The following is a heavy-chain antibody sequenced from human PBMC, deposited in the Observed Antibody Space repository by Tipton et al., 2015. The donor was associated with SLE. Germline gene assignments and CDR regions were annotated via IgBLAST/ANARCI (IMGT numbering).Heavy chain of an antibody. CDR2: ISGSGGST. CDR3: ARSPAPRWVSS. J-gene: IGHJ4*02. V-gene: IGHV3-23*01. CDR1: GFTFSSYA. Sequence: SLRLSCAASGFTFSSYAMSWVRQAPGKGLEWVSAISGSGGSTYYADSVKGRFTISRDNSKNTLYLQMNSLRAEDTAVYYCARSPAPRWVSSWGQGTLVTVSS. D-gene: IGHD4-23*01.